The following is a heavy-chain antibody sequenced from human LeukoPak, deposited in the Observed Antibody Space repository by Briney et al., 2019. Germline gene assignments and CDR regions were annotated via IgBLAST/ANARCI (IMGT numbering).Heavy chain of an antibody. V-gene: IGHV4-34*01. D-gene: IGHD3-22*01. J-gene: IGHJ4*02. CDR2: INHSGST. CDR1: GGSFSGYY. CDR3: ARHSPYYYDSSGLDY. Sequence: PSETLSLTCAVYGGSFSGYYWSWIRQPPGKGLEWIGEINHSGSTNYNPSLKSRVTIPVDTSKNQFSLKLSSVTAADTAVYYCARHSPYYYDSSGLDYWGQGTLVTVSS.